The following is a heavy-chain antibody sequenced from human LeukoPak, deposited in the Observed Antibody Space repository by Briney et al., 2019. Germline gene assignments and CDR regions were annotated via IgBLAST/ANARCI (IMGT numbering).Heavy chain of an antibody. CDR3: ARGAQAYYDFWSGYSIVHDY. D-gene: IGHD3-3*01. CDR1: GFTFSSYA. J-gene: IGHJ4*02. V-gene: IGHV3-30-3*01. CDR2: ISYDGSNK. Sequence: GRSLRLSCAAFGFTFSSYAMHWVRQAPGKGLEWVAVISYDGSNKYYADSVKGRFTISRDNSKNTLYLQMNSLRAEDTAVYYCARGAQAYYDFWSGYSIVHDYWGQGTLVTVSS.